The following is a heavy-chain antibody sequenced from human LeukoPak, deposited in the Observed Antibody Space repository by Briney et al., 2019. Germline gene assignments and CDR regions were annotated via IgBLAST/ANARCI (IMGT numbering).Heavy chain of an antibody. CDR1: GFTVSSNY. CDR3: ASGRQQLASRC. J-gene: IGHJ4*02. D-gene: IGHD6-13*01. V-gene: IGHV3-66*01. CDR2: IYSGGST. Sequence: GGSLRLSCAASGFTVSSNYMSWVRQAPGKGLEWVSVIYSGGSTYYADSVKGRFTISRDNSKNTLYLQMNSLRAEDTAVYYCASGRQQLASRCWGQGTLVTVSS.